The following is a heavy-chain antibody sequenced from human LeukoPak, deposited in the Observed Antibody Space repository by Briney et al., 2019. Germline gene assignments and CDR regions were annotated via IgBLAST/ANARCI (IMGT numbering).Heavy chain of an antibody. Sequence: GESLKISCKGSGYSFTSYWIGWVRQMPGKGLEWMGIIYPGDSDTRYSPSFQGQVTISADKSISTAYLQWSSLKASDTAMYYCARHGADCSSTCCYDWFDPWGQGTLVTVSS. D-gene: IGHD2-2*01. V-gene: IGHV5-51*01. CDR3: ARHGADCSSTCCYDWFDP. CDR1: GYSFTSYW. CDR2: IYPGDSDT. J-gene: IGHJ5*02.